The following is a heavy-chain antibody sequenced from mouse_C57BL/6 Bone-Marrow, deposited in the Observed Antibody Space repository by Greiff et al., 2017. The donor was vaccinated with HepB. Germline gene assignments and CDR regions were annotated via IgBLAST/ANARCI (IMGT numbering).Heavy chain of an antibody. D-gene: IGHD3-1*01. CDR3: ARGSRRAYYFDY. CDR1: GYTFTNYL. J-gene: IGHJ2*01. Sequence: QVQLQQPGAELVRPGTSVKVSCKASGYTFTNYLIEWVKQRPGQGLEWIGVINPGSGGTNYNEKFKGTATLTADKSSSTAYMPLSSLTSEDSAVYYCARGSRRAYYFDYWGQGTTLTVSS. CDR2: INPGSGGT. V-gene: IGHV1-54*01.